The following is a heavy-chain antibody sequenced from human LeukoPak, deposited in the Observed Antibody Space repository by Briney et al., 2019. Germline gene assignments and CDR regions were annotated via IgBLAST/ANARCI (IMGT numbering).Heavy chain of an antibody. CDR2: IYYSGST. V-gene: IGHV4-39*07. Sequence: SETLSLTCTVSGGSIRSTGYYWGWIRQPPGTGLKWIGTIYYSGSTYYNSSLKSRVTMSVDTSKNQLSLKVISVTAADTAVYYCARGVITTGGNDFDYWGQGTLVTVSS. CDR3: ARGVITTGGNDFDY. CDR1: GGSIRSTGYY. J-gene: IGHJ4*02. D-gene: IGHD4-23*01.